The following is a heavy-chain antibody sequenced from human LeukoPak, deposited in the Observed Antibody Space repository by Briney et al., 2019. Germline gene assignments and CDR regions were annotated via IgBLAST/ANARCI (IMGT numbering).Heavy chain of an antibody. CDR2: IYYSGST. Sequence: SETLSLTCTVSGGSISSNYWSWVRQPPGTGLAWSWYIYYSGSTNYNPSLKSRVTISVDTSKNQFSLKLSSVTAADTAVYYCARDRPKGSSPYYYGMDVWGQGTTVTVSS. CDR3: ARDRPKGSSPYYYGMDV. V-gene: IGHV4-59*01. D-gene: IGHD6-13*01. J-gene: IGHJ6*02. CDR1: GGSISSNY.